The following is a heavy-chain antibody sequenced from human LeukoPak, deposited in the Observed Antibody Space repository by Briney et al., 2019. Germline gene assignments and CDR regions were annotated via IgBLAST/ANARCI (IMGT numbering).Heavy chain of an antibody. D-gene: IGHD5-18*01. J-gene: IGHJ4*02. Sequence: QAGGSLRLSCAASGFTFSSSWMSWVRQAPGKGLVWVSRINGDGSDTNSADSVKGRFTISRDNAKNTLYLQMNSLRAEDTALYYCVRGLGSGYSYAYGVYWGQGTLVTVSS. CDR1: GFTFSSSW. CDR3: VRGLGSGYSYAYGVY. CDR2: INGDGSDT. V-gene: IGHV3-74*01.